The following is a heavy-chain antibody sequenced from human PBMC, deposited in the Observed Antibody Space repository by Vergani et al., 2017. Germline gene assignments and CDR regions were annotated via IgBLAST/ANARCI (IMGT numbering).Heavy chain of an antibody. CDR3: ARGSGPEIAVAGQDAFDI. CDR1: GFTFSSYS. CDR2: ISSSSSYI. V-gene: IGHV3-21*01. D-gene: IGHD6-19*01. J-gene: IGHJ3*02. Sequence: EVQLVESGGGLVKPGGSLRLSCAASGFTFSSYSMNWVRQAPGKGLEWVSSISSSSSYIYYADSVKGRFTISRDNAKNSLYLQMNSLRAEDTAVYYCARGSGPEIAVAGQDAFDIWGQGTMVTVSS.